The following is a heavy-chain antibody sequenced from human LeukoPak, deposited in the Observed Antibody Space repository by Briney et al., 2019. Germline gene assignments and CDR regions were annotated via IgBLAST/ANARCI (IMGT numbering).Heavy chain of an antibody. V-gene: IGHV3-48*03. CDR1: GFTLNTYE. J-gene: IGHJ4*02. Sequence: PGGSLRLSCAASGFTLNTYEMNWVRQAPGKGLEWVSYISSGSTIYYADSVRGRFTISRDNAKNSLSLQMNSLRAEDTAVYYCERRFDYWGQGTVVSVSS. CDR3: ERRFDY. CDR2: ISSGSTI.